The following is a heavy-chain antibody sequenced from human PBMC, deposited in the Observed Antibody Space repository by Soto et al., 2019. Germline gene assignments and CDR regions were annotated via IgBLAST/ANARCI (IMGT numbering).Heavy chain of an antibody. CDR1: GYTFTSYD. J-gene: IGHJ6*03. CDR3: ARGPLTVRGYYYLDV. D-gene: IGHD3-10*01. CDR2: MNPNSGNT. V-gene: IGHV1-8*01. Sequence: QVQLVQSGAEVKKPGASVKVSCKASGYTFTSYDINWVRQATGQGLEWMGWMNPNSGNTGYAQKFQGRDTITRNTSIRTDYMELSSLRSEDTAVYYCARGPLTVRGYYYLDVWGKGTTVTVSS.